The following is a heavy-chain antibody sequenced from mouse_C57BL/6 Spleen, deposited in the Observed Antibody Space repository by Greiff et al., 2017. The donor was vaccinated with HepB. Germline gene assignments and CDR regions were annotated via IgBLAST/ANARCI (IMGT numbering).Heavy chain of an antibody. CDR2: IDPSDSYT. D-gene: IGHD1-1*02. J-gene: IGHJ4*01. CDR3: ARRGYGAMDY. CDR1: GYTFTSYW. Sequence: QVQLQQPGAELVMPGASVKLSCKASGYTFTSYWMHWVKQRPGQGLEWIGEIDPSDSYTNYNQKFKGKSTLTVDKSSSTAYMPLSSLTSEDSAVYYCARRGYGAMDYWGQGTSVTVSS. V-gene: IGHV1-69*01.